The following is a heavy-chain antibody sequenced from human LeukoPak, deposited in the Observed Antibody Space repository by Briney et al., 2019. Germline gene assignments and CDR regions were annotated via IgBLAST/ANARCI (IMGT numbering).Heavy chain of an antibody. J-gene: IGHJ4*02. V-gene: IGHV4-4*07. CDR3: ARDLSNGLTYSPFDY. CDR1: GGSISRYF. Sequence: SETLSLTCTVSGGSISRYFWSWIRQPAGKGLEWIGRIYSSGSTNHRPSLKSRAIISVDTSKNQFSRKLTSVTAADTAVYYCARDLSNGLTYSPFDYWGQGTLVTVSS. D-gene: IGHD2-8*01. CDR2: IYSSGST.